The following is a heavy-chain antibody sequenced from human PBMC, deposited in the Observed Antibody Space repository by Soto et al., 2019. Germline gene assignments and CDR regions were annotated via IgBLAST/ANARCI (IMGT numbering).Heavy chain of an antibody. CDR3: ARVFPPGNHRIAASDY. CDR2: ISSSSSTI. Sequence: GGSLRLSCAASGFTFSSYSMNWVRQAPGKGLEWVSYISSSSSTIYYADSVKGRFTISRDNAKNSLYLQMNSLRDEDTAVYYCARVFPPGNHRIAASDYWGQGTLVTVSS. CDR1: GFTFSSYS. V-gene: IGHV3-48*02. J-gene: IGHJ4*02. D-gene: IGHD6-25*01.